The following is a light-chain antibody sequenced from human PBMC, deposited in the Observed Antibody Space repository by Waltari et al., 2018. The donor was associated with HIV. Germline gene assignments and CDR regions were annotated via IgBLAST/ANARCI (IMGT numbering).Light chain of an antibody. Sequence: QSVLTQPPSVSGAPGQRVTISCTGSSSNLGAGYTVSWYRQLPGTAPKLLSYSSTKRPSGVPDRFAGSKAGTSASLVITGLQADDEADYSCQSYDSSLSVYVFGTGTKVTVL. CDR3: QSYDSSLSVYV. J-gene: IGLJ1*01. CDR2: SST. V-gene: IGLV1-40*01. CDR1: SSNLGAGYT.